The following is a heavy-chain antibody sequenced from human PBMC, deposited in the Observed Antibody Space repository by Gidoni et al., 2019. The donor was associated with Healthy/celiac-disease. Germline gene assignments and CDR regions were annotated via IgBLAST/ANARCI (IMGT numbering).Heavy chain of an antibody. CDR2: IRSKAYGGTT. V-gene: IGHV3-49*04. D-gene: IGHD3-22*01. CDR3: TSRGSYYYDSSGYSDY. CDR1: GFTFGDYA. Sequence: EVQLVESGGGLVQPGRSLRLSCTASGFTFGDYAMSWVRQAPGKGLEWVGFIRSKAYGGTTEYAASVKGRFTISRDDSKSIAYLQMNSLKTEDTAVYYCTSRGSYYYDSSGYSDYWGQGTLVTVSS. J-gene: IGHJ4*02.